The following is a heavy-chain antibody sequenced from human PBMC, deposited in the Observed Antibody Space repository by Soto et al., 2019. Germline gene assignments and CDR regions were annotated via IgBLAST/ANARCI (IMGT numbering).Heavy chain of an antibody. D-gene: IGHD1-26*01. CDR2: ISDDGSNK. CDR1: GFTFSSYA. CDR3: ARDAEWELLYSDY. Sequence: QVQLVESGGGVVQPGRSLRLSCAASGFTFSSYAMHWVRQAPGKGLEWVAVISDDGSNKYYADSVKGRFTISRDNSKNTLYLQMNSLRAEDTAVYYCARDAEWELLYSDYWGQGTLVTVSS. J-gene: IGHJ4*02. V-gene: IGHV3-30-3*01.